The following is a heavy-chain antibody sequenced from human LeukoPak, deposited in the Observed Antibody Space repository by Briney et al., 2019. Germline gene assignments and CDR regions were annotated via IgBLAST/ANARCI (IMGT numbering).Heavy chain of an antibody. J-gene: IGHJ3*02. CDR3: ARARSSGYYDDAFDI. CDR1: GYTFTGYY. CDR2: INPNSGGT. Sequence: KPGGSLKLSCAASGYTFTGYYMHWVRQAPGQGLEWMGWINPNSGGTNYAQKFQGWVTMTRDTSISTAYMELSRLRSDDTAVYYCARARSSGYYDDAFDIWGQGTMVTVSS. D-gene: IGHD3-22*01. V-gene: IGHV1-2*04.